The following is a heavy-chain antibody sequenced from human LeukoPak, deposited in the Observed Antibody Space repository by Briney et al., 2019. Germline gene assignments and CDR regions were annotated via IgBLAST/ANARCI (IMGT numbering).Heavy chain of an antibody. Sequence: ASVTVSCKASGYTFTGYYMHWVRQAPGQGLEWMGWINPNSGGTNYAQKFQGRVTMTRDTSISTAYMEWSRLRSDDTAVYYCARDVVATISPGYWGQGTLVTVSS. CDR1: GYTFTGYY. D-gene: IGHD5-12*01. CDR3: ARDVVATISPGY. V-gene: IGHV1-2*02. CDR2: INPNSGGT. J-gene: IGHJ4*02.